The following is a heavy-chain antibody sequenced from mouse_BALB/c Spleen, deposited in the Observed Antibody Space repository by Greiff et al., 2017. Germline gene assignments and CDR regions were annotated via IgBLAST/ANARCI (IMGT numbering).Heavy chain of an antibody. D-gene: IGHD1-2*01. CDR1: GFNIKDTY. V-gene: IGHV14-3*02. CDR3: AGGLTTAMDY. CDR2: IDPANGNT. Sequence: VQLQQSGAELVKPGASVKLSCTASGFNIKDTYMHWVKQRPEQGLEWIGRIDPANGNTKYDPKFQGKATITADTSSNTAYLQLSSLTSEDTAVYYVAGGLTTAMDYGGQGTTLTASS. J-gene: IGHJ2*01.